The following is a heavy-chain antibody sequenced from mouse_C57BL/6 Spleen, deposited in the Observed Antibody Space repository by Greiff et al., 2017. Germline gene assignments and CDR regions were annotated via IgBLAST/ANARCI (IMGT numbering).Heavy chain of an antibody. Sequence: VQLKESGPELVKPGASVKIPCKASGYTFTDYNMDWVKQSHGKSLEWIGDINPNNGGTIYNQKFKGKATLTVDKSSSTAYMELRSLTSEDTAVYYCARKDYYGSLWFAYWGQGTLVTVSA. CDR1: GYTFTDYN. J-gene: IGHJ3*01. CDR2: INPNNGGT. D-gene: IGHD1-1*01. V-gene: IGHV1-18*01. CDR3: ARKDYYGSLWFAY.